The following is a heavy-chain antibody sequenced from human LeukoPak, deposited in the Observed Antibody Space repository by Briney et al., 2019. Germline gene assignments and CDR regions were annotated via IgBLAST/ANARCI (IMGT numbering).Heavy chain of an antibody. J-gene: IGHJ4*02. V-gene: IGHV4-39*01. CDR2: IYYSGST. Sequence: PSETLSLTCTVSGGSISSSSYYWGWIRQPPGKGLEWIGSIYYSGSTYYNPSLKSRVTISVDTSKNQFSLRLSSVTAADTAVYYCARQDYYGSGTDYWGQGTLVTVSS. D-gene: IGHD3-10*01. CDR1: GGSISSSSYY. CDR3: ARQDYYGSGTDY.